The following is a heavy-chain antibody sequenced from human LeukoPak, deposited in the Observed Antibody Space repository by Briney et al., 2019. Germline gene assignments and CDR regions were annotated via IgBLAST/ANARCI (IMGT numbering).Heavy chain of an antibody. D-gene: IGHD1-26*01. CDR2: ISYSGT. J-gene: IGHJ4*02. CDR3: ARRTSNPVGAIDY. V-gene: IGHV4-39*01. Sequence: SETLSLTCTVWGGSIRIRNYYGGWIRQPRGGGGEGIGSISYSGTYYNPSLKSRLTISVDTSNNHFSLTLRSVTAADTAVYYCARRTSNPVGAIDYWGQGTLVTVSS. CDR1: GGSIRIRNYY.